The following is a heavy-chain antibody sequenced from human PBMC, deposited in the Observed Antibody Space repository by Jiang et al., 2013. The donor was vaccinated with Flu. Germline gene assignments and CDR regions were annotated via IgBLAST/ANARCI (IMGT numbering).Heavy chain of an antibody. V-gene: IGHV4-31*01. D-gene: IGHD3-10*01. J-gene: IGHJ3*02. CDR3: ARWSVRYYGSRPFGAFDI. Sequence: GPGLVKPSQTLSLTCTVSGGSISSGGYYWTWIRHHPGKGLEWIGYIYYSGSTYYNPSLKSLLIISVDTSKNQFSLRLSSVTAADTAVYYCARWSVRYYGSRPFGAFDIWGQGTMVTVSS. CDR2: IYYSGST. CDR1: GGSISSGGYY.